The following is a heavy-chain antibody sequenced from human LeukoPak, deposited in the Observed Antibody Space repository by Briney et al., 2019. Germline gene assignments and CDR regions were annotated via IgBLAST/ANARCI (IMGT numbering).Heavy chain of an antibody. V-gene: IGHV3-30-3*01. Sequence: GGPLSSSLPPPGSTLVTYLIPGVGQLPGKGLRGGAVISYDGSNKYYADSVKGRFTISRDNSKNTLYLQMNSLRAEDTAVYYCARSKGYSYGYEDYWGQGTLVTVSS. CDR3: ARSKGYSYGYEDY. CDR1: GSTLVTYL. CDR2: ISYDGSNK. D-gene: IGHD5-18*01. J-gene: IGHJ4*02.